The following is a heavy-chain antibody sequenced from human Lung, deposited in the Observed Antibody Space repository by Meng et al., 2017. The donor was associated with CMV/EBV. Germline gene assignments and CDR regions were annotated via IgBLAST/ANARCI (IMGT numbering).Heavy chain of an antibody. CDR1: GFTFSRYW. V-gene: IGHV3-7*01. CDR2: IKEDGSAT. J-gene: IGHJ5*02. CDR3: AKDWDP. Sequence: EXLKISCAGSGFTFSRYWMSWVRQAPGKGLEWVGNIKEDGSATYYVESVKGRFTISRDNAKNSLFLQMNSLRAEDTAVYYCAKDWDPWGQGTLVTVSS.